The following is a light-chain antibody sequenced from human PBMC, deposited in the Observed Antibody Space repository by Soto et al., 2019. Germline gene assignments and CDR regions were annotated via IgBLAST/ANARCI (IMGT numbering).Light chain of an antibody. CDR2: GAS. Sequence: MTQSPATLSVSPGERATLSCRVSQSVSSNLGWYQQKPGKPPKVLIYGASNLQSGVPPRFSGSGSGTDFTLAISSLQPEDSATYYCLQDIKYPWTFGQGTKVDIK. CDR3: LQDIKYPWT. V-gene: IGKV1-6*01. CDR1: QSVSSN. J-gene: IGKJ1*01.